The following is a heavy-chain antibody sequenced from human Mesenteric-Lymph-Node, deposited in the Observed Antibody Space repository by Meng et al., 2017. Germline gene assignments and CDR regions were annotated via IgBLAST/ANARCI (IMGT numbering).Heavy chain of an antibody. CDR2: IWYDGSNK. D-gene: IGHD6-13*01. CDR1: GFTFSSYG. Sequence: GGSLRLSCAASGFTFSSYGMHWVRQAPGKGLEWVAVIWYDGSNKYYADSVKGRFTISRDNSKNTLYLQMNSLRAEDTAVYYCARDRVAAADFYYYYGMDVWGQGTTVTVSS. CDR3: ARDRVAAADFYYYYGMDV. J-gene: IGHJ6*02. V-gene: IGHV3-33*01.